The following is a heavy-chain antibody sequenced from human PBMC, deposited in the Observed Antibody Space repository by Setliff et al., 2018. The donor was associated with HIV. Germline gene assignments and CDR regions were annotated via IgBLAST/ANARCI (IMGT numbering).Heavy chain of an antibody. CDR3: ARAPGNYYDTSGYWPEPGYYFDY. CDR2: ITNRSDT. D-gene: IGHD3-22*01. Sequence: PGGSLRLSCAASGFTFRHYSMNWVRQAPGKGLEWLSSITNRSDTLYIDSVKGRFIISRDNAKNSLYLQMNSLRAEDTAFYYRARAPGNYYDTSGYWPEPGYYFDYWGQGILVTVSS. J-gene: IGHJ4*02. V-gene: IGHV3-21*04. CDR1: GFTFRHYS.